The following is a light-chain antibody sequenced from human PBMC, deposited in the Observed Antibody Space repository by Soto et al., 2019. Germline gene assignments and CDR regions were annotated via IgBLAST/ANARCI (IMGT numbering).Light chain of an antibody. J-gene: IGKJ3*01. CDR2: AAS. Sequence: DIQMTQSPSSLSASVGDRVTVTRRASQSISTYLNWYQQKPGKAPKLLIYAASSLQSGVPSRFSGSGSGTDFTLTISSLQPEDFASYYCQQSYGIPFTFGPGTKVDVK. CDR1: QSISTY. CDR3: QQSYGIPFT. V-gene: IGKV1-39*01.